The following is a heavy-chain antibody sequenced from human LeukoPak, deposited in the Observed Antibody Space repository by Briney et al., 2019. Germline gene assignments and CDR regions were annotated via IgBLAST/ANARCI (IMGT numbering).Heavy chain of an antibody. J-gene: IGHJ6*02. CDR1: GFIFSTSA. CDR3: AKDRYDTSVWPYYYGMDV. V-gene: IGHV3-23*01. Sequence: PGASLRLSCAASGFIFSTSAMTWVRQAPGKGLDWVSYITASGTTYYADSVKGRFTISRDISNNTLYLQMNGLRAEDTALYYCAKDRYDTSVWPYYYGMDVWGQGTTVTVSS. CDR2: ITASGTT. D-gene: IGHD3-22*01.